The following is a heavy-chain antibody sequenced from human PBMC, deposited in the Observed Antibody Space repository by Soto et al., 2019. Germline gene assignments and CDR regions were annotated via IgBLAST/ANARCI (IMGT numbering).Heavy chain of an antibody. CDR3: AKDTMQYSSSSSAFDI. Sequence: EVQLVESGGGLVQPGRSLRLSCAASGFTFDDYAMHWVRQAPGKGLEWVSGISWNSGSIGYADSVKGRFTISRDNAKNSLYLQMNSLRAEDTALYYCAKDTMQYSSSSSAFDIWGQGTMVTVSS. CDR1: GFTFDDYA. V-gene: IGHV3-9*01. J-gene: IGHJ3*02. D-gene: IGHD6-6*01. CDR2: ISWNSGSI.